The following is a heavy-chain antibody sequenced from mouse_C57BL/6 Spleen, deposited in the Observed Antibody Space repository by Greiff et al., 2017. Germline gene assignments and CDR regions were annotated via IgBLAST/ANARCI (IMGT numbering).Heavy chain of an antibody. CDR1: GFSLTSYG. CDR3: ARQGDYDFYAMDY. CDR2: IWSDGST. V-gene: IGHV2-6-1*01. D-gene: IGHD2-4*01. J-gene: IGHJ4*01. Sequence: QVQLKQSGPGLVAPSQSLSITCTVSGFSLTSYGVHWVRQPPGKGLEWLVVIWSDGSTTYNSALKSRLSISKDNSKSQVVLKMNSLQTDDTAMYYCARQGDYDFYAMDYWGQGTSVTVSS.